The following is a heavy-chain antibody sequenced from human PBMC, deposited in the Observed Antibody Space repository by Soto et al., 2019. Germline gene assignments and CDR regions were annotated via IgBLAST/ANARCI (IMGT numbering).Heavy chain of an antibody. D-gene: IGHD2-21*02. CDR1: GFTFGIYS. V-gene: IGHV3-48*01. CDR3: XXXXXXXXXXXRCFSDGLFLS. J-gene: IGHJ5*02. Sequence: EVQLVESGGGLVQRGGSLRLSCAASGFTFGIYSMNWVRQAPGKGLEWISYINGSSSTMYYADSVKGRFIISRDNADNSLYLQMNSXXXXXXXXXXXXXXXXXXXXXXRCFSDGLFLSWGQGTLVTVSS. CDR2: INGSSSTM.